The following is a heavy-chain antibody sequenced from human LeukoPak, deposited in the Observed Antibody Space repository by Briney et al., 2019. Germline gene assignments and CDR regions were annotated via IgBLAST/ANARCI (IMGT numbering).Heavy chain of an antibody. V-gene: IGHV1-2*02. CDR1: GYTFTGYY. J-gene: IGHJ6*03. D-gene: IGHD6-13*01. CDR3: AREGVAAAGTNYYYYMEV. Sequence: ASVKVSCKASGYTFTGYYMHWVRQAPGQGLGWMGWINPNSGGTNYAQKFQGRVTMTRDTSISTAYMELSRLRSDDTAVYYCAREGVAAAGTNYYYYMEVWGKGTTVTVSS. CDR2: INPNSGGT.